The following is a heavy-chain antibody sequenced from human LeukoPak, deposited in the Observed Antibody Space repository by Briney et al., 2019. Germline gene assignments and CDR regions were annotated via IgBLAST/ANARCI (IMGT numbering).Heavy chain of an antibody. CDR1: GFIFSNYW. Sequence: GGSLRLSCAASGFIFSNYWMHWVRQAPGKGLVWVSHINTDGSSTTYADSVKGRFTISRDNAKNTLYLQMNSLRAEDTAVYCCARVGYCSSTSCYAVDYWGQGTLVTVSS. CDR3: ARVGYCSSTSCYAVDY. J-gene: IGHJ4*02. CDR2: INTDGSST. V-gene: IGHV3-74*01. D-gene: IGHD2-2*01.